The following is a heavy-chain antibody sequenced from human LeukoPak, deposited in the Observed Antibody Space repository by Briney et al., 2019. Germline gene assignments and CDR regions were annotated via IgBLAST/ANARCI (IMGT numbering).Heavy chain of an antibody. Sequence: GGSLRLSCAASGFTFSSYGMHWVRQAPGKGLEWVAVMSYDGSNKYYADSVKGRFTISRDNSKNTLYLQMNSLRAEDTAVYYCAKDWGYDSSGYFDYWGQGTLVTVSA. V-gene: IGHV3-30*18. CDR3: AKDWGYDSSGYFDY. J-gene: IGHJ4*02. CDR2: MSYDGSNK. CDR1: GFTFSSYG. D-gene: IGHD3-22*01.